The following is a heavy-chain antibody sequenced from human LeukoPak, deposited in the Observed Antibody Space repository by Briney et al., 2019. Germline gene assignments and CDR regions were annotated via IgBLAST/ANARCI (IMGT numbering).Heavy chain of an antibody. CDR2: INRDGRST. CDR3: ARHPYDILTGPSFDY. Sequence: GGSLRLSCAASGVTFSSDWMHSVRQAPGKGLVWVSRINRDGRSTTYADSVKGRFTISRDNAKNNLYLQMNSLRAEDTAVYYCARHPYDILTGPSFDYWGQGTLVTVSS. V-gene: IGHV3-74*01. CDR1: GVTFSSDW. D-gene: IGHD3-9*01. J-gene: IGHJ4*02.